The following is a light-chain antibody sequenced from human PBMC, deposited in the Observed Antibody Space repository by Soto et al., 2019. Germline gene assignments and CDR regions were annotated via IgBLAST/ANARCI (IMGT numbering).Light chain of an antibody. Sequence: DIQMTQSPSTLSSSIGDTVTVACRASQGISSYLAWYQQTPGKAPKVLIYGASNRATGIPDRFSGSGSGTDFTLTISRLEPEDFAVYYCQQYGSSGTFGQGTKVDIK. CDR1: QGISSY. CDR3: QQYGSSGT. J-gene: IGKJ1*01. V-gene: IGKV1-NL1*01. CDR2: GAS.